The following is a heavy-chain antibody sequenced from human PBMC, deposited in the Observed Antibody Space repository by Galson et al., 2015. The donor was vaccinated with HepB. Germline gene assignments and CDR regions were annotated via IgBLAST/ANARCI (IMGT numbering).Heavy chain of an antibody. CDR2: ISGGGGST. CDR3: ARDGLNGNGVWDWFGS. D-gene: IGHD2-8*01. J-gene: IGHJ5*01. CDR1: GFTFSACA. Sequence: SLRLSCAASGFTFSACAMSWVRQAPGKGLEWVSGISGGGGSTYYADSVKGRFSITRDNSKNTVDLQMNSLSDEDTAIYFCARDGLNGNGVWDWFGSWGQGTLVTVSS. V-gene: IGHV3-23*01.